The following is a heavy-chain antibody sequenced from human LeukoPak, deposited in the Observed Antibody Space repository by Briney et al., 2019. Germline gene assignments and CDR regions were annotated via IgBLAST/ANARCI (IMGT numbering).Heavy chain of an antibody. V-gene: IGHV4-31*03. D-gene: IGHD2-2*01. J-gene: IGHJ4*02. CDR2: IYYSGST. Sequence: PSQTLSLTCTVSGGSISSGGYYWSWIRQHPGKGLEWIGYIYYSGSTYYNPSLKSRVTMSVDTSKNQFSLKLSSVTAADTAVYYCARVVRGGVVPAAIYFDYWGQGTLVTVSS. CDR1: GGSISSGGYY. CDR3: ARVVRGGVVPAAIYFDY.